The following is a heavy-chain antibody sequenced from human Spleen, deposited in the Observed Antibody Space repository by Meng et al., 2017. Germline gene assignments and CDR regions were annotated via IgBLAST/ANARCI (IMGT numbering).Heavy chain of an antibody. CDR1: GDSITNHNW. D-gene: IGHD2-8*01. CDR2: IPHRGSS. J-gene: IGHJ4*02. Sequence: QVQLRESGPALVKPSETLSLTCAVSGDSITNHNWWAWVRQPPGKGLEWIGEIPHRGSSAYNPSLKSRVSMSIDKSKNQFSLKLTSVTAADTAVYHCARVENGGFGDYFDYWGQGTLVTVSS. V-gene: IGHV4-4*02. CDR3: ARVENGGFGDYFDY.